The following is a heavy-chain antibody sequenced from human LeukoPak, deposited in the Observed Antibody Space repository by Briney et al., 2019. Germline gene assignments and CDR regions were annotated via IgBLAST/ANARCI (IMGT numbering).Heavy chain of an antibody. V-gene: IGHV1-8*02. Sequence: ASVKVSCKASGYTFAGYYMHWVRQAPGQGLEWMGWMNPNSGNTGYAQKFQGRVTMTRNTSISTAYMELSSLRSEDTAVYYCARAYHYGYSSGWYAADYWGQGTLVTVSS. D-gene: IGHD6-19*01. CDR2: MNPNSGNT. CDR3: ARAYHYGYSSGWYAADY. J-gene: IGHJ4*02. CDR1: GYTFAGYY.